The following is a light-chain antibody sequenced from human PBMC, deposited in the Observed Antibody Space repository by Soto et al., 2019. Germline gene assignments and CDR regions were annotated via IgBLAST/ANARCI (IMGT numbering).Light chain of an antibody. CDR1: QSIRTD. CDR2: DAS. CDR3: QQYDVWPPWT. J-gene: IGKJ2*02. Sequence: DIVMTQSPATLSVSPGERATLSCRASQSIRTDLAWYQQKSGQGPRLLIYDASTRATGIPARFSGSGSGTEFTLTISSLQSEDVAVYYCQQYDVWPPWTFGQGTNVEI. V-gene: IGKV3D-15*01.